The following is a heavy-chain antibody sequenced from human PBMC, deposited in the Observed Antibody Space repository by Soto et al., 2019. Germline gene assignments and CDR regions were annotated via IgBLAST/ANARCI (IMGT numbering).Heavy chain of an antibody. V-gene: IGHV1-69*02. CDR2: IIPILGIA. CDR1: GGTFSSYT. J-gene: IGHJ4*02. Sequence: ASVKVSCKASGGTFSSYTISWVRQAPGQGLEWMGRIIPILGIANYAQKFQGRVTITADKSTSTAYMELSSLRSEDTAVYYCATLNSGDDPRVIPGLFDDWGQGTLVTVSS. D-gene: IGHD5-12*01. CDR3: ATLNSGDDPRVIPGLFDD.